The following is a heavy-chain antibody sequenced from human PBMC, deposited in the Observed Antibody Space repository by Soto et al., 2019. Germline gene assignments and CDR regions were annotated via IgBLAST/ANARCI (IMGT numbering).Heavy chain of an antibody. D-gene: IGHD3-22*01. CDR1: GFTVSSNY. CDR3: AKERRMIVVGYFDY. CDR2: ISGSGGST. J-gene: IGHJ4*02. Sequence: EVQLVESGGGLIQPGGSLRLSCAASGFTVSSNYMSWVRQAPGKGLEWVSAISGSGGSTYYADSVKGRFTISRDNSKNTLYLQMNSLRAEDTAVYYCAKERRMIVVGYFDYWGQGTLVTVSS. V-gene: IGHV3-23*04.